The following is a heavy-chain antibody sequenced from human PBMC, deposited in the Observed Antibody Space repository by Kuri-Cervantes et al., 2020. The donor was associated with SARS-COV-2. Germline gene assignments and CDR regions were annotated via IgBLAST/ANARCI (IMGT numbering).Heavy chain of an antibody. D-gene: IGHD1-26*01. CDR1: GGSISSYY. J-gene: IGHJ6*02. Sequence: SETLSLTCTVSGGSISSYYWSWIRQPPGKGLEWIGYIYYSGSTNYNPSLKSRVTISVHTSNSQFSLKLSSVTAADTAIYYCARDRVESVGTQYYYYGMDVWGQGTKVTSP. V-gene: IGHV4-59*01. CDR3: ARDRVESVGTQYYYYGMDV. CDR2: IYYSGST.